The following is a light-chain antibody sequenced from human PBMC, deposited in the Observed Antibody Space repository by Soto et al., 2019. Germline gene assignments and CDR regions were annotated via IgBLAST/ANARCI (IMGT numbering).Light chain of an antibody. CDR2: DAS. CDR1: QDISNY. V-gene: IGKV1-33*01. CDR3: QQYDNLPLLT. J-gene: IGKJ4*01. Sequence: DIQMTQSPSSLSASVGDRVTITCQASQDISNYLNRYQQKPGKAPKLLIYDASNLETGVPSRFSGSGSGTDFTFTIISLQPEDIATYYCQQYDNLPLLTFGGGTKVEIK.